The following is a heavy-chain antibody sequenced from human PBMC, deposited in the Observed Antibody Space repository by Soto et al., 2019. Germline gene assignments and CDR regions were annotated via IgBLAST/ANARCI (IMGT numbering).Heavy chain of an antibody. V-gene: IGHV1-18*01. CDR2: ISAYNGNT. J-gene: IGHJ5*02. CDR3: ERDSSGPLSDWFDP. CDR1: GYTFTSYG. Sequence: ASVKVSCKASGYTFTSYGISRVRQAPGQGLEWMGWISAYNGNTNYAQKLQGRVTMTTDTSTSTAYMELRSLRSDDTAVYYCERDSSGPLSDWFDPWGQGTLVTVS. D-gene: IGHD3-22*01.